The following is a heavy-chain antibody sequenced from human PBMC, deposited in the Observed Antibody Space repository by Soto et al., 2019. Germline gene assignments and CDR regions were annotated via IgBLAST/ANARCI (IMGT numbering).Heavy chain of an antibody. V-gene: IGHV4-59*01. Sequence: SEPLYLTSSVSGGAIRNVYWSWIRQAPGKGLEWIGFISHSGNAKYNPSLKSRVTISVDTSKNQFSLSLDSVTAADTAVYFCARAHAPTLPFDYWGQGTLVTVAS. CDR2: ISHSGNA. CDR3: ARAHAPTLPFDY. D-gene: IGHD2-15*01. J-gene: IGHJ4*01. CDR1: GGAIRNVY.